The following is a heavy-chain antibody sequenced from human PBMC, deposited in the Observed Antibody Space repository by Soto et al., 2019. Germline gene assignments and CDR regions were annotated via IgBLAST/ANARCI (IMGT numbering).Heavy chain of an antibody. Sequence: QVQLQESGPGLVKPSETLSLTCTVSGGSISSYYWSWIRQPAGKGLEWIGRIYTSGSTNYNPSLKSRVTMSVDTSKNQFSLKLSSVTAADTAVYYCARDVYCTNGVCAFLRHDAFDIWGQGTMVTVSS. CDR3: ARDVYCTNGVCAFLRHDAFDI. D-gene: IGHD2-8*01. V-gene: IGHV4-4*07. CDR1: GGSISSYY. CDR2: IYTSGST. J-gene: IGHJ3*02.